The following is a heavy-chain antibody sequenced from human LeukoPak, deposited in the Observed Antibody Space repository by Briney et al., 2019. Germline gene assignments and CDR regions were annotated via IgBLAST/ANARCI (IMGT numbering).Heavy chain of an antibody. CDR2: IYDDNT. Sequence: GGSLRLPCAASGFTFSSYAMHWVRQAPGKGLEWVSTIYDDNTYYADSVKGRFAISTDNSKNTLYLQMNSLRVEDTAVYFCAARKVRGVWFYLDYWGQGTLVTVSS. CDR3: AARKVRGVWFYLDY. V-gene: IGHV3-23*01. D-gene: IGHD3-10*01. J-gene: IGHJ4*02. CDR1: GFTFSSYA.